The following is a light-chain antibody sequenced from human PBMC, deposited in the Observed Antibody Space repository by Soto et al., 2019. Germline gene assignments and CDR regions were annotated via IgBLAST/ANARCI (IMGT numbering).Light chain of an antibody. J-gene: IGKJ1*01. Sequence: DIQMTQSPSTLSASVGDRVTITCRASQSISSWLAWYQQKPGKAPKLLIYDASSLESGVPTRFSGSGSGTEFTLTISSLQTYDFATFYCQQYNSYSETFGQWTKVESK. CDR1: QSISSW. V-gene: IGKV1-5*01. CDR2: DAS. CDR3: QQYNSYSET.